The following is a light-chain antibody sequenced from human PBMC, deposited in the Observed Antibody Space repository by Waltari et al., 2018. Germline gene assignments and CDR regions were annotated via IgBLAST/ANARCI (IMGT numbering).Light chain of an antibody. CDR1: SSDVGGYQF. Sequence: QSALTQPPSASGSPGQSVTISCTGTSSDVGGYQFVSWYQHHPDKAPKLMIYEVSKRPSGVPDRFSGSKSGNTASLTVSGLQAEDEADYYCSSYAGSNNVFGTGTKVTVL. CDR2: EVS. CDR3: SSYAGSNNV. J-gene: IGLJ1*01. V-gene: IGLV2-8*01.